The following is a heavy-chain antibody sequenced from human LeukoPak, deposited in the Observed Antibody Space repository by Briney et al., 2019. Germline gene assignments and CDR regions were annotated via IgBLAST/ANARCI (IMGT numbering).Heavy chain of an antibody. CDR3: ARDRYRYGYDY. J-gene: IGHJ4*02. D-gene: IGHD5-18*01. CDR2: ISANCGNT. V-gene: IGHV1-18*01. CDR1: GYTFTSFD. Sequence: ASVKVSCKASGYTFTSFDISWVRQAPGQGLEWMGCISANCGNTDSAQNLQGRVTLTTDTTTSTAYMELRSLRSDDTAVYYCARDRYRYGYDYWGQGTLVTVSS.